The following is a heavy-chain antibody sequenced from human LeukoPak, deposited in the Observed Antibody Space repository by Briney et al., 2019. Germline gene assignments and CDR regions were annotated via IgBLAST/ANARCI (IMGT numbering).Heavy chain of an antibody. D-gene: IGHD1-1*01. J-gene: IGHJ4*02. Sequence: LETLSLTCTVSGGSISDYYWSWVRQPVGKGLEWIGHIYRSGSTNYNPSLGSRVTMSVDTSKNQFSLKLSSVTAADTALYSCARLHQSGTTDYWGQGTLVTVSS. V-gene: IGHV4-4*07. CDR3: ARLHQSGTTDY. CDR2: IYRSGST. CDR1: GGSISDYY.